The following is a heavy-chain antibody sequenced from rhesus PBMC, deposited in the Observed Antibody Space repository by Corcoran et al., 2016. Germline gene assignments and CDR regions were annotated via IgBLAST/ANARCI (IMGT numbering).Heavy chain of an antibody. CDR2: IVGSSGST. CDR3: AGPDWGDSRY. D-gene: IGHD3-34*01. CDR1: GYSISSGYG. V-gene: IGHV4-127*01. Sequence: QVQLQESGPGLVKPLETLSLTCAVSGYSISSGYGWRWIRQPRGKGLEGIGDIVGSSGSTNTNPSLNSRVTISKDTAKTPFSRKLSSVTAADTAVYYCAGPDWGDSRYWGQGVLVTVSS. J-gene: IGHJ4*01.